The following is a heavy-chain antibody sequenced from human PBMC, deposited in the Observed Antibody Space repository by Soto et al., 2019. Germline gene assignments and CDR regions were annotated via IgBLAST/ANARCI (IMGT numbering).Heavy chain of an antibody. J-gene: IGHJ4*02. Sequence: GGSLRLSCAASGFTFSNYWMTWVRQAPGKGLEWVVNINQDGSVKYYVDSVKGRLTVSRDNAKNSLYMQMNSLRAEDTAVYYCARIGYSSSSLDYWGPGNLVTVSS. V-gene: IGHV3-7*05. CDR1: GFTFSNYW. CDR2: INQDGSVK. D-gene: IGHD6-13*01. CDR3: ARIGYSSSSLDY.